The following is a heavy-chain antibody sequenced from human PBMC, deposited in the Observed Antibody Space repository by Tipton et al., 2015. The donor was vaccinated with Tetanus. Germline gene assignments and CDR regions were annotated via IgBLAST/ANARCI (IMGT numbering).Heavy chain of an antibody. V-gene: IGHV4-34*01. J-gene: IGHJ4*02. CDR3: ASTLAAGIAVAGSYDY. Sequence: TLSLTCAVYGGSFSGYYWSWIRQPPGKGLEWIGEINHSGSTNYNPSLKSRVTISVDTSKNQFSLRLSSVTAADTAVYYCASTLAAGIAVAGSYDYWGQGTLVTVSS. D-gene: IGHD6-19*01. CDR1: GGSFSGYY. CDR2: INHSGST.